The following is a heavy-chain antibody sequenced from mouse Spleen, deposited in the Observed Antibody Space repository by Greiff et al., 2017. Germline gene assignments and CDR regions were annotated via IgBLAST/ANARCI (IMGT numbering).Heavy chain of an antibody. CDR2: ISSGGSYT. CDR1: GFTFSSYA. CDR3: ARHSNSYYFDY. Sequence: EVKLMESGGGLVKPGGSLKLSCAASGFTFSSYAMSWVRQTPEKRLEWVATISSGGSYTYYPDSVKGRFTISRDNAKNTLYLQMSSLRSEDTAMYYCARHSNSYYFDYWGQGTTLTVSS. V-gene: IGHV5-9-3*01. D-gene: IGHD2-5*01. J-gene: IGHJ2*01.